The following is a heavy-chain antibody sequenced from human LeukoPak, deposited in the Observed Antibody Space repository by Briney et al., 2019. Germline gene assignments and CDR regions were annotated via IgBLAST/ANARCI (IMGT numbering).Heavy chain of an antibody. V-gene: IGHV4-39*07. Sequence: PSETLSLTCTVSGGSISSSSYNWDWIRQPPGKGLEWIGRISYSGSTYYNPSLKSRVTISVDTSKNQFSLKLSSVTAADTAVYYCARRRSYSSSWYRGTNWFDPWGQGTLVTVSS. J-gene: IGHJ5*02. CDR1: GGSISSSSYN. D-gene: IGHD6-13*01. CDR3: ARRRSYSSSWYRGTNWFDP. CDR2: ISYSGST.